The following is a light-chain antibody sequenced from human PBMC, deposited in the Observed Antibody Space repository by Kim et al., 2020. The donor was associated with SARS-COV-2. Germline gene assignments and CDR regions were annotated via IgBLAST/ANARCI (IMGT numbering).Light chain of an antibody. J-gene: IGLJ1*01. Sequence: PRTTARITGGGTNIGSKSVHWYQQKPGQAPVLVIYYASDRPAEIPGRFSGSNSGNTATMTISRVEAGDEADYYCQVWDSSSDHPGVFGTGTKVTVL. CDR1: NIGSKS. CDR3: QVWDSSSDHPGV. CDR2: YAS. V-gene: IGLV3-21*04.